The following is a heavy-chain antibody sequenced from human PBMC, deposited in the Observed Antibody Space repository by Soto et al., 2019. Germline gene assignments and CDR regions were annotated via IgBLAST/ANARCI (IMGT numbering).Heavy chain of an antibody. CDR1: GGSISSYY. V-gene: IGHV4-59*08. J-gene: IGHJ4*02. CDR2: IYYSGST. CDR3: ARHNYGSGSTYFDY. D-gene: IGHD3-10*01. Sequence: QVQLQESGPGLVKPSETLSLTCTVSGGSISSYYWSRIRQPPGKGLEWIGYIYYSGSTNYNPSLMSLVTVSVDTSKNRFSLKLTSMTAADTAVYYGARHNYGSGSTYFDYWGQGTLVTVSS.